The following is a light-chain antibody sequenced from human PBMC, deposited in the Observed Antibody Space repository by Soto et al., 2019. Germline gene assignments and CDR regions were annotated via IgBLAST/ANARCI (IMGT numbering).Light chain of an antibody. CDR3: CSFAVGSTLV. Sequence: QSVLTQPASVSGSPGQSITISCTGTSSDVGTYNLVSWHQHHPGKAPKLIIYEGSKRPSGVSNRFSGYKSGNTASLTISGLQAEDEADYYCCSFAVGSTLVFGGGTKLTVL. CDR1: SSDVGTYNL. CDR2: EGS. J-gene: IGLJ2*01. V-gene: IGLV2-23*01.